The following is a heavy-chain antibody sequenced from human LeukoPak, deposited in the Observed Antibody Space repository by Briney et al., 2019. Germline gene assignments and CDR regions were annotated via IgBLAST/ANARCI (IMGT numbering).Heavy chain of an antibody. Sequence: GESLKISCKGSGYSFTIYWIGWVRQMPGKGLEWVAIIYPDDSDTRYSPSFQDQVTSAAGKSISTACLQWSSLKASDTAMYYCARHYPGGDYFIDYWGQGILVTVSS. CDR1: GYSFTIYW. V-gene: IGHV5-51*01. CDR2: IYPDDSDT. J-gene: IGHJ4*02. CDR3: ARHYPGGDYFIDY. D-gene: IGHD4-17*01.